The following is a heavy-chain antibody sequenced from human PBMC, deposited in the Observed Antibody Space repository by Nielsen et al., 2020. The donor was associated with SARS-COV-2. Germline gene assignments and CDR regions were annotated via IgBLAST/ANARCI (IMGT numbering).Heavy chain of an antibody. CDR3: AREGQEYSSGWFYYYYYYGMDV. CDR2: IWYDGSNK. J-gene: IGHJ6*02. D-gene: IGHD6-19*01. CDR1: GFTFSSYG. V-gene: IGHV3-33*01. Sequence: GESLKISCAASGFTFSSYGMHWVRQAPGKGLEWVAVIWYDGSNKYYADSAKGRFTISRDNSKNTLYLQMNSLRAEDTAVYYCAREGQEYSSGWFYYYYYYGMDVWGQGTTVTVSS.